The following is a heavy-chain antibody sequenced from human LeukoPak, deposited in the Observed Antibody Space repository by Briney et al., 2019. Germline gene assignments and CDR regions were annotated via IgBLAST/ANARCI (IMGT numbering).Heavy chain of an antibody. D-gene: IGHD3-3*01. CDR3: ARLATSQYYDFWSGYRGWFDP. V-gene: IGHV5-51*01. CDR1: GYPFTSYW. J-gene: IGHJ5*02. Sequence: PGEPRQISCQGSGYPFTSYWIAWVRKLPGKGLEGMGIIYPGDSDTRYSPSCQGQVTISASKTISTASLQWSSLKASDTARYYCARLATSQYYDFWSGYRGWFDPWGQGTLVTVSS. CDR2: IYPGDSDT.